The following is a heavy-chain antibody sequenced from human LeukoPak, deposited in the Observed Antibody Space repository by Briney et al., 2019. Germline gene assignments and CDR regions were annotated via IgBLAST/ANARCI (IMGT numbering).Heavy chain of an antibody. CDR1: GFTFSSYG. CDR3: ASTPIGLKWLLPIYYYYGMDV. CDR2: ISYDGSNK. D-gene: IGHD3-22*01. Sequence: PGGSLRLSCAASGFTFSSYGMHWVRQAPGKGLEWVAVISYDGSNKYYADSVKGRFTISRDNSKNTLYLQMNSLRAEDTAVYYCASTPIGLKWLLPIYYYYGMDVWGQGTTVTVSS. J-gene: IGHJ6*02. V-gene: IGHV3-30*03.